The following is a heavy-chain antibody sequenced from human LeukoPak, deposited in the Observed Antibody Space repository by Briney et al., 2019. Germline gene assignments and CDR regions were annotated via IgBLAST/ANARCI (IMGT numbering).Heavy chain of an antibody. D-gene: IGHD4-17*01. Sequence: ASVKVSCKASGGTFSSYAISWVRQAPGQGLEWMGGIIPIFGTANYAQKFQGRVTITADESTSTAYMELSSLRSEDTAVYYCATSYGDYPFYYGMDVWGQGTTVTVSS. CDR3: ATSYGDYPFYYGMDV. V-gene: IGHV1-69*13. CDR1: GGTFSSYA. CDR2: IIPIFGTA. J-gene: IGHJ6*02.